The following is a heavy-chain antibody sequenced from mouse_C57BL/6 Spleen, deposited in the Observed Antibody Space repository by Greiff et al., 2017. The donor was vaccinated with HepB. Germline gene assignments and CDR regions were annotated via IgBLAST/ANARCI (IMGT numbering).Heavy chain of an antibody. V-gene: IGHV1-64*01. J-gene: IGHJ2*01. Sequence: QVQLQQPGAELVKPGASVKLSCKASGYTFTSYWMHWVKQRPGQGLEWIGMIHPNSGSTNYNEKFKSKATLTVDKSSSTAYMQLSSLTSEDSAVYYCARLAYYYGSIFDYWGQGTTLTVSS. CDR1: GYTFTSYW. CDR2: IHPNSGST. D-gene: IGHD1-1*01. CDR3: ARLAYYYGSIFDY.